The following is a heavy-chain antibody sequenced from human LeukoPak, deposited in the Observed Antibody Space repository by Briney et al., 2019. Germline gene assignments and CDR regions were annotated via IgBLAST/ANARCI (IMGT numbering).Heavy chain of an antibody. CDR3: ARGDYDISTGYYMANYYYMDV. CDR2: ISAYNGNT. J-gene: IGHJ6*03. V-gene: IGHV1-18*01. D-gene: IGHD3-9*01. CDR1: GYTFTSYG. Sequence: ASVKVSCKASGYTFTSYGISWVRQAPGQGLEWMGWISAYNGNTNYAQKLQGRVTMTTDTSTSTAYMELSSLRSEDTAVYYCARGDYDISTGYYMANYYYMDVWGKGTTVTISS.